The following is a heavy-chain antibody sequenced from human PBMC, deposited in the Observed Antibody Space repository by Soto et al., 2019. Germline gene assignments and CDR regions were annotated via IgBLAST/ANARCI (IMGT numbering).Heavy chain of an antibody. CDR2: IIPIFNST. CDR1: GSRFSNYV. D-gene: IGHD2-2*02. V-gene: IGHV1-69*06. Sequence: QVQLVQSGAEVKTPGSSLKVSCKVSGSRFSNYVISWVRQAPGHGLEWLGRIIPIFNSTKYAQSFQGRVTITADKSTSTASRELSSLGSDDTAVYYCAREGRGKKAGYNGLVSLGYWGQGTLVTVSS. J-gene: IGHJ4*02. CDR3: AREGRGKKAGYNGLVSLGY.